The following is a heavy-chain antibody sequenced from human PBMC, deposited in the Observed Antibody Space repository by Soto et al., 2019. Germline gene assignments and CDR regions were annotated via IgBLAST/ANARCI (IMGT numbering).Heavy chain of an antibody. Sequence: EVQLLESGGGLVQPGESLRLSCAASGFTFSSYAMSWVRQAPGKGLEWVSVISGSDDSAYYADSVKGRFPISRDNSKNTLYLQMNSLRAEDTALYYCAKRSSSSTFDYWGQGTLVTVSS. V-gene: IGHV3-23*01. CDR3: AKRSSSSTFDY. CDR2: ISGSDDSA. D-gene: IGHD6-6*01. J-gene: IGHJ4*02. CDR1: GFTFSSYA.